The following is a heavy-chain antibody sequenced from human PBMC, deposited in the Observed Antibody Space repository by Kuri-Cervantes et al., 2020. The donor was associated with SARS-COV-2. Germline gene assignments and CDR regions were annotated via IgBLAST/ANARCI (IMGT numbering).Heavy chain of an antibody. CDR2: IWYDGSNK. CDR3: ARDLVPAAMLDY. J-gene: IGHJ4*02. CDR1: GFTFSSYG. Sequence: LSLTCAASGFTFSSYGMHWVRQAPGKGLEWVAVIWYDGSNKYYADSVKGRFTISRDNSKNTLYLQMNSPRAEDTAVYYCARDLVPAAMLDYWGQGTLVTVSS. D-gene: IGHD2-2*01. V-gene: IGHV3-33*01.